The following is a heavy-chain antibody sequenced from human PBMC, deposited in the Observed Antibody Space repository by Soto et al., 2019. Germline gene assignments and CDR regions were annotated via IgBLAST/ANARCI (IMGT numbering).Heavy chain of an antibody. CDR2: ST. CDR3: TLRQDTSRGPIY. D-gene: IGHD6-13*01. Sequence: SGPTLVNPTQTLTLTCTVSGFSLTTRGMTLGWIRQPPGKAPEWLALSTQYSPSLQSRLTFTEDSSKNQVVLTMTNMDPVDTATYYCTLRQDTSRGPIYWGQGIMVTVSS. J-gene: IGHJ4*02. V-gene: IGHV2-5*01. CDR1: GFSLTTRGMT.